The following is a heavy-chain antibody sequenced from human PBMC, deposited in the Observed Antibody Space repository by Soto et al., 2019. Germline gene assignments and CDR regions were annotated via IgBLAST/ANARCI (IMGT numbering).Heavy chain of an antibody. D-gene: IGHD6-13*01. Sequence: QSGGSLRLSCAASGFTFSSYWMHWVRQAPGKGLVWVSRINSDGSSTSYADSVKGRFTISRDNAKNTLYLQMNSLRAEDTAVYYCARDPYQTGYSSSWYPGWFDPWGQGTLVTVSS. V-gene: IGHV3-74*01. J-gene: IGHJ5*02. CDR3: ARDPYQTGYSSSWYPGWFDP. CDR1: GFTFSSYW. CDR2: INSDGSST.